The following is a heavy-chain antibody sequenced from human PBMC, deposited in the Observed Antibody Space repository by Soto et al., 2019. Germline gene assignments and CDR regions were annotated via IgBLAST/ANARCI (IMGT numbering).Heavy chain of an antibody. Sequence: QVQVVQSGAEVKKPGSSVKVSCKASGGTFSDYAISWVRQAPGQGLEWMAGIIPLTETPVYAQTVQGRLTISADEVTSVAYMELSTLRSDDTAVYYCAIGTRSSWSCDFWGQGTLVTVSS. V-gene: IGHV1-69*01. CDR1: GGTFSDYA. J-gene: IGHJ4*02. CDR3: AIGTRSSWSCDF. CDR2: IIPLTETP. D-gene: IGHD6-13*01.